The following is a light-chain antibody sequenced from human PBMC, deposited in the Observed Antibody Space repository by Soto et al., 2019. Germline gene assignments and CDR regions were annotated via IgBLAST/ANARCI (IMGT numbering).Light chain of an antibody. CDR3: QQYGSSPWT. V-gene: IGKV3-20*01. CDR2: GAS. CDR1: QSVSNDF. J-gene: IGKJ1*01. Sequence: VLSQSPAILSLSPGERATLSCRASQSVSNDFLAWYQQKPGQAPRLLIYGASTRATDVPDRFSGSGSGADFTLSISRLEPEDIALYYCQQYGSSPWTFGQGTKVDIK.